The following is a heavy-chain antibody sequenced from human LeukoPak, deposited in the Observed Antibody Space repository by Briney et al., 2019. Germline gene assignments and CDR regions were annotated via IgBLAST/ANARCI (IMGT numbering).Heavy chain of an antibody. V-gene: IGHV4-61*09. J-gene: IGHJ3*02. CDR2: IYTSGST. CDR3: AGGITIFGVVPSDAFDI. D-gene: IGHD3-3*01. CDR1: GDSIISNDFY. Sequence: SETLSLTCSVSGDSIISNDFYWNWIRQPAGKELEWIGHIYTSGSTNYNPSLKSRVTISVDTSKNQFSLKLSSVTAADTAVYYCAGGITIFGVVPSDAFDIWGQGTMVTVSS.